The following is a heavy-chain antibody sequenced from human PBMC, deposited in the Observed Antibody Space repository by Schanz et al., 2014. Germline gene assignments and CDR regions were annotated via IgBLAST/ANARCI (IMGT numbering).Heavy chain of an antibody. V-gene: IGHV1-2*02. CDR1: GYSFAAFF. CDR2: INPYSGAT. CDR3: ARDQTGTTNWFDP. D-gene: IGHD1-7*01. J-gene: IGHJ5*02. Sequence: QVQLVQSGAAVRKPGASVRVSCKASGYSFAAFFIHWVRQTPGQGLEWMGCINPYSGATYYAQKFQGRVTLTSDASLTTVYMEVHSLTSDDTAVFFCARDQTGTTNWFDPWGQGTLVTVSS.